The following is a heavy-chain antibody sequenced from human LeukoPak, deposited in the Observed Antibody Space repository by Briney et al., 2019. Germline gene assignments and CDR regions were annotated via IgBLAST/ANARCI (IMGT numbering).Heavy chain of an antibody. CDR2: ISYDGSNK. J-gene: IGHJ4*02. Sequence: GRSLRLSCAASGFIFSSYAMHWVRPAPGKGLEWVAVISYDGSNKYYADSVKGRFTISRDNSKTTLYLQMNSLRAEDTAVYYCARDLTPGVAFDYWGQGTLVTVSS. D-gene: IGHD2-15*01. CDR1: GFIFSSYA. V-gene: IGHV3-30*04. CDR3: ARDLTPGVAFDY.